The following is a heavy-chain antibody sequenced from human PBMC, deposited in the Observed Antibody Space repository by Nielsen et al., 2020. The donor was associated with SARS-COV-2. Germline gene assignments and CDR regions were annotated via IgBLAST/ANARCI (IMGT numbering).Heavy chain of an antibody. Sequence: PGKGLEWIGSIYYSGSTSYNPSLKSRITLSVDTSTNQFSLKLSSVTAADTAVYYCARNSGWYPNVNKYYYYGMDVWGQGTTVTVSS. CDR2: IYYSGST. V-gene: IGHV4-39*01. D-gene: IGHD6-19*01. J-gene: IGHJ6*02. CDR3: ARNSGWYPNVNKYYYYGMDV.